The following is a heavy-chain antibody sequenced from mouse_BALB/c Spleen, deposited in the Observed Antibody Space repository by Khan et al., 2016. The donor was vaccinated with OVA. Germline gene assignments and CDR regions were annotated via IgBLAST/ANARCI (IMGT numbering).Heavy chain of an antibody. CDR2: IYPGSGNT. CDR3: ATPFYHCGRYDTMDA. J-gene: IGHJ4*01. CDR1: GYTFTNYW. V-gene: IGHV1-63*02. Sequence: QVQLQQSGAELVRPGTSVKMSCKAAGYTFTNYWIGWVKQRPGHGLEWIGDIYPGSGNTNYNEKFRGKATLTADTSSSTAYMELKSLTSEDSAVYYCATPFYHCGRYDTMDAWGQGTSVTVSS. D-gene: IGHD2-1*01.